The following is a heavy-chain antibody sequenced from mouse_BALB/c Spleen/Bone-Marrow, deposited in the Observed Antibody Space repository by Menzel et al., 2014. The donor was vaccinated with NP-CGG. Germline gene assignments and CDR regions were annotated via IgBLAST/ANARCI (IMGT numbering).Heavy chain of an antibody. CDR1: GFSLTSYG. CDR2: IWAGGST. J-gene: IGHJ2*01. D-gene: IGHD2-10*01. Sequence: VQLQQSGPGLVTPSQRLSITCTVSGFSLTSYGVHWVRQPPGKGLEWLGIIWAGGSTNYNSALMSRLSISKENSKSQVFLKMNSLQTDDTAMYYCAIAYSGSYKYYFDFWGQGTTLTVSS. V-gene: IGHV2-9*02. CDR3: AIAYSGSYKYYFDF.